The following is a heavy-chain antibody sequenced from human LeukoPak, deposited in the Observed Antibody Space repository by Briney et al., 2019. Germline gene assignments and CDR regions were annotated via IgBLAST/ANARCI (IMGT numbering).Heavy chain of an antibody. D-gene: IGHD3-9*01. J-gene: IGHJ3*02. CDR2: INAGNGNT. Sequence: GASVKVSCKASGYTFTSYGISWVRQAPGQGLEWMGWINAGNGNTKYSQKFQGRVTITRDTSASTAYMELSSLRSEDTAVYYCAREGYDILRGAFDIWGQGTMVTVSS. CDR3: AREGYDILRGAFDI. CDR1: GYTFTSYG. V-gene: IGHV1-3*01.